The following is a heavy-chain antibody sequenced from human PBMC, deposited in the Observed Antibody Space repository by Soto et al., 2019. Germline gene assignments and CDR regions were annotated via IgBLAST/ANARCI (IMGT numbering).Heavy chain of an antibody. D-gene: IGHD3-22*01. V-gene: IGHV3-30*18. Sequence: GGSLRLSCAASGFTFSSYGMHWVRQAPGKGLEWVAVISYDGSNKYYADSVKGRFTISRDNSKNTLYLQMNSLRAEDTAVYYCAKEQGYDSSAFDIWGQATMVTVSS. J-gene: IGHJ3*02. CDR1: GFTFSSYG. CDR2: ISYDGSNK. CDR3: AKEQGYDSSAFDI.